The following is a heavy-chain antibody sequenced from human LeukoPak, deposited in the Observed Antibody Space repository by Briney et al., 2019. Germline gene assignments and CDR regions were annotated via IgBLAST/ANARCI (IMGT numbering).Heavy chain of an antibody. CDR2: NYYSGST. V-gene: IGHV4-59*12. CDR1: GGSISSYY. D-gene: IGHD6-13*01. CDR3: AREVLSHLIAAAGTLDY. Sequence: SDTLSLTCTVSGGSISSYYWSWIRQPPGKGLEWIGNNYYSGSTYYNPSLKSRVTISVDTSKNQFSLKLSSVTAADTAVYYCAREVLSHLIAAAGTLDYWGQGTLVTVSS. J-gene: IGHJ4*02.